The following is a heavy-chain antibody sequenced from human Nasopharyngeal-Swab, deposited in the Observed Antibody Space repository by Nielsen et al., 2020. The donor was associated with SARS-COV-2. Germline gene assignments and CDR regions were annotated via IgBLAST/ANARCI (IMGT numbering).Heavy chain of an antibody. CDR3: AKDLSLVVITTPNY. J-gene: IGHJ4*02. CDR2: ISGSGGST. CDR1: GFTFSSYA. Sequence: GGSLRLSCAASGFTFSSYAMSWVRQAPGKGLEWVSAISGSGGSTYYADSVKGRFTISRDNSKNMLYLQMNSLRAEDTAVYYCAKDLSLVVITTPNYWGQGTLVTVSS. V-gene: IGHV3-23*01. D-gene: IGHD3-22*01.